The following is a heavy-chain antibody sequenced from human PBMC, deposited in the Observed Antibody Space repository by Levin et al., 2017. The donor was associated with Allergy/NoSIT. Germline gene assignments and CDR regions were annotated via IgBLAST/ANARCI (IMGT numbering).Heavy chain of an antibody. CDR2: ISSDGSFK. V-gene: IGHV3-30*03. J-gene: IGHJ3*02. D-gene: IGHD3-9*01. CDR3: ARAHYDIYLFDN. CDR1: GFTFSTNG. Sequence: GGSLRLSCAASGFTFSTNGMHWVRQAPGKGLDWVAVISSDGSFKHYADSVKGRFTISRDNSKNKVYLQMNSLRVEDTAVYYCARAHYDIYLFDNWGQGTLVTVSS.